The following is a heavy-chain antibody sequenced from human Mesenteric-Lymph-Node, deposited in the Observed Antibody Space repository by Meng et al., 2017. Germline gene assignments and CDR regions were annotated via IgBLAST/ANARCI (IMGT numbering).Heavy chain of an antibody. CDR2: IHHSGST. V-gene: IGHV4-30-4*01. CDR3: ARVVTALWGYYFDY. CDR1: GGSINSDDYY. J-gene: IGHJ4*02. Sequence: QWPLKESGPGLVKPSQTLSLTCTVSGGSINSDDYYWTWIRQSPGRGLEWIGYIHHSGSTNYNPSLKSRVTISVDKSKNQFSLKLSSVTAADTAVYYCARVVTALWGYYFDYWGQGTLVTVSS. D-gene: IGHD2-21*02.